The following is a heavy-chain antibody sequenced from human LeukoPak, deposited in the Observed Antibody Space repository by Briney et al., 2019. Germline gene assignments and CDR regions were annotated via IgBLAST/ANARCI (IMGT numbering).Heavy chain of an antibody. CDR2: ISAYNGNT. Sequence: ASVKVSCKASGGTFSSYDINWVRQATGQGLEWMGWISAYNGNTNYAQKLQGRVTMTTDTSTSTAYMELRSLRSDDTAVYYCARDRGHRRLRRDNWFDPWGQGTLVTVSS. CDR3: ARDRGHRRLRRDNWFDP. D-gene: IGHD5-12*01. CDR1: GGTFSSYD. V-gene: IGHV1-18*01. J-gene: IGHJ5*02.